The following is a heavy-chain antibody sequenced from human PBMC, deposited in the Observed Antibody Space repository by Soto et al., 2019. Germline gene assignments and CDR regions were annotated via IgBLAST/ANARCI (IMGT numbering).Heavy chain of an antibody. V-gene: IGHV1-69*02. Sequence: QVQLVQSGAEVKKPGSSVKVSCKASGGTFSSYTISWVRQALGQGLEWMGRIIPILGIANYAQKFQGRVTXTXDXXPSTAYMEVSSLRSEDTAVDYCARGGGRRGGYFDYWGQGTLVTVSS. CDR3: ARGGGRRGGYFDY. CDR2: IIPILGIA. J-gene: IGHJ4*02. D-gene: IGHD3-16*01. CDR1: GGTFSSYT.